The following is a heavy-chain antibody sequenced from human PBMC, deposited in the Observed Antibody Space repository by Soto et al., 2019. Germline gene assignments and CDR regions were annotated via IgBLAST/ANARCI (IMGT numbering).Heavy chain of an antibody. CDR2: TYYRSKWYN. J-gene: IGHJ6*02. CDR3: AREDLYYSSGLYYYYYGMDV. CDR1: GDSVSSNSAA. D-gene: IGHD6-19*01. V-gene: IGHV6-1*01. Sequence: QVQLQQSGPGLVKPSQTLSLTCAISGDSVSSNSAAWNWIRQSPSRVLEWLGRTYYRSKWYNDYAVHVKRRHNLKPDTSKNPFSLQLNSVTPEDTAVYYCAREDLYYSSGLYYYYYGMDVWGQGTTVTVSS.